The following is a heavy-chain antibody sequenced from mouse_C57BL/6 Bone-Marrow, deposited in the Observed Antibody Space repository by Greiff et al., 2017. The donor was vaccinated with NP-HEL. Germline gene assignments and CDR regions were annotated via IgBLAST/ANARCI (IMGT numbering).Heavy chain of an antibody. D-gene: IGHD2-4*01. J-gene: IGHJ4*01. CDR2: IYPGDGDT. CDR3: AGGLRREGYYAMDY. Sequence: VHLVESGPELVKPGASVKISCKASGYAFSSSWMNWVKQRPGKGLEWIGRIYPGDGDTNYNGKFKGKATLTADKSSSTAYMQLSSLTSEDSAVYFCAGGLRREGYYAMDYWGQGTSVTVSS. V-gene: IGHV1-82*01. CDR1: GYAFSSSW.